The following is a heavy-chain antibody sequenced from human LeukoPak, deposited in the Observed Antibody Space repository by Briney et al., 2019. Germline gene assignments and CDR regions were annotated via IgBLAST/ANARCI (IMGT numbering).Heavy chain of an antibody. D-gene: IGHD2-8*01. CDR3: ARDPIGVGYFQH. Sequence: ASVKVSCKASGYTFTGYYMHWVRQAPGQGLEWMGRIIPIFGTADYAQKFQGRVTITTDESTSTAYMELSSLRSEDTAVYYCARDPIGVGYFQHWGQGTLVTVSS. CDR2: IIPIFGTA. V-gene: IGHV1-69*05. J-gene: IGHJ1*01. CDR1: GYTFTGYY.